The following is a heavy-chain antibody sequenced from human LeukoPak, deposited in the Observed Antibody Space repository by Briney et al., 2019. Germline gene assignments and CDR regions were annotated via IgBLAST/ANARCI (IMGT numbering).Heavy chain of an antibody. CDR2: IIPIFGTA. D-gene: IGHD5-12*01. V-gene: IGHV1-69*13. CDR1: GGTFSSYA. Sequence: GASVKLSCKSSGGTFSSYAISWVRQAPGQGLEWMGGIIPIFGTANYAQKFQGRVTITADESTSTAYIELSSLRSEDTAVYYCARDRDIVATMLDAFDIWGQGTMVTVSS. CDR3: ARDRDIVATMLDAFDI. J-gene: IGHJ3*02.